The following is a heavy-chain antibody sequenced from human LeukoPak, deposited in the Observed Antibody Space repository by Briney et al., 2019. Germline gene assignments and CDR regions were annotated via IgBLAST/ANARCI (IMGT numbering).Heavy chain of an antibody. CDR2: IIPIFGTA. D-gene: IGHD3-22*01. J-gene: IGHJ4*02. CDR3: AHSSGYFSNFDY. Sequence: SVKVSCKASGGTFSSYAISWVRRAPGQGLEWMGGIIPIFGTANYAQKFQGRVTITTDESTSTAYMELSSLRSEDTAVYYCAHSSGYFSNFDYWGQGTLVTVSS. CDR1: GGTFSSYA. V-gene: IGHV1-69*05.